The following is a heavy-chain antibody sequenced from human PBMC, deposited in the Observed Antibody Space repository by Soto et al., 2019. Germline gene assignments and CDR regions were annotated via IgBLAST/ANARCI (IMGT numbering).Heavy chain of an antibody. CDR3: ARVASSSSWHIPHFEQ. Sequence: GGSLRLSCAASGFMFRSYAMHLVRQAPGKGLEWVAGIWYDGSTKYYGDSGKGRYSISRGNSKNMLDLQMNRLRAEDTAVYYCARVASSSSWHIPHFEQWGQGTLVTVSS. CDR1: GFMFRSYA. D-gene: IGHD6-13*01. J-gene: IGHJ4*02. V-gene: IGHV3-33*01. CDR2: IWYDGSTK.